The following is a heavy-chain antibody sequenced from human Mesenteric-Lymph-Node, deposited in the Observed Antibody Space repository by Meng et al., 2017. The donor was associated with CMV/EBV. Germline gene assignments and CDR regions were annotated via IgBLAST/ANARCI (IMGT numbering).Heavy chain of an antibody. V-gene: IGHV3-53*01. Sequence: RRVSCAVSGFTVSTNDMSWVRQAPGKGLECVSVIYGGGSTYYADSVEGRFTISRDNSKNTLYLQMTSLRVGDTAVYYCARGQGSIDFWGQGTLVTVSS. J-gene: IGHJ4*02. CDR3: ARGQGSIDF. CDR1: GFTVSTND. CDR2: IYGGGST.